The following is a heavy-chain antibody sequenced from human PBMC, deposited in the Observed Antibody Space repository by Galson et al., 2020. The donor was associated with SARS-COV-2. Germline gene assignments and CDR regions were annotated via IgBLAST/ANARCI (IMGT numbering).Heavy chain of an antibody. Sequence: ESGPTLVKPTQTLTLTCTFSGFSLTTSGVGVGWIRQPPGKALEWLALIYWNDDKRYSPSLKSRLTITKDTSKNQVVLTMTNMDPVDTATYFCAHSAPSSLTIVGVVSVKDYCDYWGQGTLVTVSS. V-gene: IGHV2-5*01. D-gene: IGHD3-3*01. J-gene: IGHJ4*02. CDR1: GFSLTTSGVG. CDR3: AHSAPSSLTIVGVVSVKDYCDY. CDR2: IYWNDDK.